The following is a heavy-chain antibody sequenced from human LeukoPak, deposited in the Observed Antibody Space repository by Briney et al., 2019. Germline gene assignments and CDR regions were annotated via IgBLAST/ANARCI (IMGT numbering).Heavy chain of an antibody. CDR3: ERHLGSLAPMDV. V-gene: IGHV4-4*09. CDR2: IYTSGST. Sequence: PSETLSLTCTVSGCSISSYYWSWIRQPPGKGLEWIGDIYTSGSTNYNPSLQSRVTISVDTSKNQFSLKLSSVTAADTDVYYCERHLGSLAPMDVWGKGTTVTVSS. D-gene: IGHD3-10*01. J-gene: IGHJ6*03. CDR1: GCSISSYY.